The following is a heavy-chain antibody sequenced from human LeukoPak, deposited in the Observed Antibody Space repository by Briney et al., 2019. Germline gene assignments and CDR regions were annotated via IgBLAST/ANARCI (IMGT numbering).Heavy chain of an antibody. J-gene: IGHJ4*02. CDR1: GYTFTTYD. D-gene: IGHD3-10*01. Sequence: ASVKVSCKASGYTFTTYDINWVRQATGQGLEWVGWMNPKSGNTGSAQKFQGRVTMTRDTSISTAYMELSSLGSEDTAVYYCAKDFGGSGSYVGFPDYWGQGTLVTVSS. CDR2: MNPKSGNT. V-gene: IGHV1-8*01. CDR3: AKDFGGSGSYVGFPDY.